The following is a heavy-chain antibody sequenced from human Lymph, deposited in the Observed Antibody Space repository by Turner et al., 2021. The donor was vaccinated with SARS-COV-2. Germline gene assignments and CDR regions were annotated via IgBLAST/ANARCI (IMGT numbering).Heavy chain of an antibody. Sequence: QVQLVESGGGVVQPGGPLRLSCTASGFTFSSYAMHWVRQAPGKGLGWVSLISYDGSNKYYADSVKGRFTISRDNSKNTLYLQMNSLRTEDTAVYYCAREMGSGSDYWGQGTLVTVSS. J-gene: IGHJ4*02. D-gene: IGHD3-10*01. CDR1: GFTFSSYA. CDR2: ISYDGSNK. V-gene: IGHV3-30*04. CDR3: AREMGSGSDY.